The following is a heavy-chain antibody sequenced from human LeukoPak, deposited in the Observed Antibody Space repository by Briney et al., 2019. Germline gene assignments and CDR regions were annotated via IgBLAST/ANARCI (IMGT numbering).Heavy chain of an antibody. CDR1: GGSINGYY. J-gene: IGHJ6*02. CDR2: IYNIGST. CDR3: ARETRYNYGRYGMTS. Sequence: SGTLSLTCTVSGGSINGYYWTWIRQPPGKGLAWIGYIYNIGSTDYNPSLKSRVTVSVDTSKTQFSLKLSSVTAADTAVYYCARETRYNYGRYGMTSGAKGPRSPSP. D-gene: IGHD5-18*01. V-gene: IGHV4-59*01.